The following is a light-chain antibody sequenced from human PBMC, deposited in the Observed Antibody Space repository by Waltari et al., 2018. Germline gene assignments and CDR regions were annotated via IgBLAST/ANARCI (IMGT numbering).Light chain of an antibody. CDR3: QHYVRLPGT. V-gene: IGKV3-20*01. CDR2: GAS. CDR1: QSVSRT. J-gene: IGKJ1*01. Sequence: EIVLTQSPGTLSLSPGERATLSCRASQSVSRTLAWYQQKPGQAPKLLIYGASTRANGIPDRFSGSGSGTDFSLTISRLEPEDFAVYYCQHYVRLPGTFGQGTKVEIK.